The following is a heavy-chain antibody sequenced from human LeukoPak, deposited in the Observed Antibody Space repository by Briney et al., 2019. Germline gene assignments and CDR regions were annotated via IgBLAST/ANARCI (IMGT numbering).Heavy chain of an antibody. D-gene: IGHD4/OR15-4a*01. V-gene: IGHV4-39*01. Sequence: SETLSLTCTISGASISSGTYDWAWIRQSPGKGLEWIGSIYNTASTYYNPSFKGRLTLSVDTSKNQISLELMSVTATDAAMYYCATNKTMVTPAGWFDLWGQGTLVIVSS. J-gene: IGHJ5*02. CDR3: ATNKTMVTPAGWFDL. CDR1: GASISSGTYD. CDR2: IYNTAST.